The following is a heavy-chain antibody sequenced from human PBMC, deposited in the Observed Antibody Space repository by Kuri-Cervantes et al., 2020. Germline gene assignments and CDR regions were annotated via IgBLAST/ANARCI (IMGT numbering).Heavy chain of an antibody. V-gene: IGHV4-39*01. Sequence: SETLSLTCTVSGGSISSGNYYWGWVRQPPGKGLEWIGSIYYSGSTYYNLSLKSRVTMSVDTSGNQFSLELSSVTAADTAVYFCGGGDYYYMVVWGKGTTVTVSS. CDR1: GGSISSGNYY. CDR3: GGGDYYYMVV. CDR2: IYYSGST. J-gene: IGHJ6*03. D-gene: IGHD3-16*01.